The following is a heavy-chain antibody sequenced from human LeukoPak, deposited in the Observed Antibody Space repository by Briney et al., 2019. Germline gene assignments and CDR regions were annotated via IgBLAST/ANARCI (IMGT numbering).Heavy chain of an antibody. CDR3: AREIVGGFNPGAY. CDR2: IHRSGGT. D-gene: IGHD1-14*01. Sequence: SETLSLTCTVSLDSATINFWSWVRQPPGKGLEYIGDIHRSGGTKYNPSLQGRVTISIDRSKNQIALELSSVTAADTAVYYCAREIVGGFNPGAYWGQGTLVTVSS. J-gene: IGHJ4*02. V-gene: IGHV4-59*02. CDR1: LDSATINF.